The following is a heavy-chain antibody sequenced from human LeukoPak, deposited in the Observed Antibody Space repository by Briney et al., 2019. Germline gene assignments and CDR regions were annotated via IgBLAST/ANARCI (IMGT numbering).Heavy chain of an antibody. J-gene: IGHJ4*02. CDR1: GGSFSGYY. Sequence: SETLSLTCAVYGGSFSGYYWSWIRQPPGKGLEWIGEINHSGSTNYNPSLKSRVTISVDTSKNQFSLKLSSVTAADTAVYYCATKILSQYSSGWSFDYWGQGTLVTVSS. V-gene: IGHV4-34*01. D-gene: IGHD6-19*01. CDR2: INHSGST. CDR3: ATKILSQYSSGWSFDY.